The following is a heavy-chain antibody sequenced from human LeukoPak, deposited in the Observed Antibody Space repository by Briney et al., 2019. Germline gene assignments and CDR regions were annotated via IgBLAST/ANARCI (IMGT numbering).Heavy chain of an antibody. CDR1: GYSFTSYR. CDR3: ARTYVEMATMDY. D-gene: IGHD5-24*01. V-gene: IGHV5-51*01. J-gene: IGHJ4*02. CDR2: IYPGDSDT. Sequence: GESLQISCQGSGYSFTSYRIGWVRQMPGKGLEWMGIIYPGDSDTRYSPSFQGQVTISADKSISTAYLQWSSLKASDTAMYYCARTYVEMATMDYWGQGTLVTVSS.